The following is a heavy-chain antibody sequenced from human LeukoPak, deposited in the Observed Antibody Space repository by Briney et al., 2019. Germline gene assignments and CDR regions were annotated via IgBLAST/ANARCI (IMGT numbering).Heavy chain of an antibody. CDR2: FNPIFRTP. J-gene: IGHJ4*02. V-gene: IGHV1-69*13. CDR1: GGTFSIYD. D-gene: IGHD2-2*01. CDR3: ASLGAGIVPAERREDFDY. Sequence: ASVKVSCKASGGTFSIYDVDWVRQAPGQGLEWMGGFNPIFRTPSYAQKFQGRVTLNADESTRTAYMELSSLRSDDTAVYYCASLGAGIVPAERREDFDYWGQGTLITVSS.